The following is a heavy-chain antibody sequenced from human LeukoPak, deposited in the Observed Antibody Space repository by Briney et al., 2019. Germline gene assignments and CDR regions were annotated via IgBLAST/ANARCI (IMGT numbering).Heavy chain of an antibody. Sequence: SVKVSCKASGGTFNSYAISWVRQAPGQGLEWMGRIIPILGIANYAQKFQGRVTITADKSTSTAYMELSSLRSEDTAMYYCARAILGYCSSTSCWPEDIWGQGTMVTVSS. CDR2: IIPILGIA. J-gene: IGHJ3*02. CDR1: GGTFNSYA. CDR3: ARAILGYCSSTSCWPEDI. V-gene: IGHV1-69*04. D-gene: IGHD2-2*01.